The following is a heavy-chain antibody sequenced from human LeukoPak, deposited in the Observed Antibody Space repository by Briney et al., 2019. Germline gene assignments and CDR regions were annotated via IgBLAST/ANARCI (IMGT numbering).Heavy chain of an antibody. CDR2: INHSGST. CDR3: ARTHGAGYSSSWHAFDI. CDR1: GGSFSGYY. V-gene: IGHV4-34*01. Sequence: PSETLSLTCAVYGGSFSGYYWSWIRQPPGKGLEWIGEINHSGSTNYNPSLKSRVTISVDTSKNQFSLKLSSVTAADTAVYYCARTHGAGYSSSWHAFDIWGQGTMVTVSS. J-gene: IGHJ3*02. D-gene: IGHD6-13*01.